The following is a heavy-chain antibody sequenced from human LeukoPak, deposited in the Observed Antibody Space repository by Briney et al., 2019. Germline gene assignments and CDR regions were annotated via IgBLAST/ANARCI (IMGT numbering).Heavy chain of an antibody. J-gene: IGHJ5*02. V-gene: IGHV4-30-2*01. CDR1: GGSISSGGYS. D-gene: IGHD2-2*01. CDR3: ARERAHCSSTSCYGWFDP. CDR2: IYHSGST. Sequence: SETLSLTCAVSGGSISSGGYSWSWIRQPPGKGLEWIGYIYHSGSTYYNPSLKSRVTISVDRSKNQFSLKLSSVTAADTAVYYCARERAHCSSTSCYGWFDPWGQGTLVTVSS.